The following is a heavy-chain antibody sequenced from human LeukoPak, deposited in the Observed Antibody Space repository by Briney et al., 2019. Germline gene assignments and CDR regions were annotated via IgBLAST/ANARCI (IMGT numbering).Heavy chain of an antibody. V-gene: IGHV3-23*01. J-gene: IGHJ4*02. Sequence: GGSLRLSCAASGFTFSSSAMSWVRQAPGKGLEWVSAISNNGGYTYYADSVQGRFTISRDNSKSTLCLQMNSLRAEDMAVYYCAKQLGYCSDGSCYFPYWGQGTLVTASS. CDR2: ISNNGGYT. D-gene: IGHD2-15*01. CDR3: AKQLGYCSDGSCYFPY. CDR1: GFTFSSSA.